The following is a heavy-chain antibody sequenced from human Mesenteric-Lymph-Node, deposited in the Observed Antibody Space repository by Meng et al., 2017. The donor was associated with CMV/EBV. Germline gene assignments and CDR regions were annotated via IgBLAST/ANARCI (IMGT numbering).Heavy chain of an antibody. V-gene: IGHV1-18*01. D-gene: IGHD3-3*01. CDR1: GGTFSSYA. Sequence: ASVKVSCKASGGTFSSYAISWVRQAPGQGLEWMGWISAYNGHSNYAQKFQGRVTMTTDTPTSTAFMELRSLRSDDTAVYYCARWGVLRFSEWISTYGMDVWGQGTTVTVSS. CDR2: ISAYNGHS. J-gene: IGHJ6*02. CDR3: ARWGVLRFSEWISTYGMDV.